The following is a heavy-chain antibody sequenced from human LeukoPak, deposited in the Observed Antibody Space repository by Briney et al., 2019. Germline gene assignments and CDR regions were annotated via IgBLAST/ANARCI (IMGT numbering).Heavy chain of an antibody. CDR1: GYTFTSYG. Sequence: GASVKVSCKASGYTFTSYGISWVRQAPGQGLEWMGWISAYNGNTNYAQKLQGRVTMTTDTSTSTAYMELRSLRSDDTAVYYCARDTAVYSSSSYYYYGMDVWGKGTTVTVSS. V-gene: IGHV1-18*04. D-gene: IGHD6-13*01. CDR2: ISAYNGNT. J-gene: IGHJ6*04. CDR3: ARDTAVYSSSSYYYYGMDV.